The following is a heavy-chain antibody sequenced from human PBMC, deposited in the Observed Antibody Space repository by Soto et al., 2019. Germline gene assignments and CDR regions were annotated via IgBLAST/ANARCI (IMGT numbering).Heavy chain of an antibody. J-gene: IGHJ4*02. V-gene: IGHV3-23*01. Sequence: PRGSLRLSCAASGFTFSSYAMSWVRQAPGKGLEWVSAISGSGGSTYYADSVRGRFTISRDNSKNTLYLQMNSLRAEDTAVYYCAKRGYYDSSGYYFDYWGQGTLVTVSS. D-gene: IGHD3-22*01. CDR1: GFTFSSYA. CDR3: AKRGYYDSSGYYFDY. CDR2: ISGSGGST.